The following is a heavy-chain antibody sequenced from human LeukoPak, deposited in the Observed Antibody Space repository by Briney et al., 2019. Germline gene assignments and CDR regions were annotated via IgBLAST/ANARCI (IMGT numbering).Heavy chain of an antibody. Sequence: GGSLRLSCAASGFAFSTYTMNWVRQAPGKGLEWISCINSASSDIYYADSVWGRFTISRDNAKNSLYLQMNSLRAEDTAVYYCAREGDSSGYYYVAFDIWGQGTMVTVSS. CDR1: GFAFSTYT. CDR3: AREGDSSGYYYVAFDI. CDR2: INSASSDI. D-gene: IGHD3-22*01. J-gene: IGHJ3*02. V-gene: IGHV3-21*01.